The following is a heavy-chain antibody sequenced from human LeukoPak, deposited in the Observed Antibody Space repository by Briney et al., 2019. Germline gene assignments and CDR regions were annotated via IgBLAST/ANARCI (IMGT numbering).Heavy chain of an antibody. D-gene: IGHD2-2*01. CDR2: MNPNSGGT. CDR3: ARDLGDIVVVPAAYNWFDP. CDR1: GYTFTGYY. V-gene: IGHV1-2*02. Sequence: SVKVSCKASGYTFTGYYMHWVRQAPGQGLEWMGWMNPNSGGTNYAQKFQGRVTMTRDTSISTAYMELSRLRSDDTAVYYCARDLGDIVVVPAAYNWFDPWGQGTLVTVSS. J-gene: IGHJ5*02.